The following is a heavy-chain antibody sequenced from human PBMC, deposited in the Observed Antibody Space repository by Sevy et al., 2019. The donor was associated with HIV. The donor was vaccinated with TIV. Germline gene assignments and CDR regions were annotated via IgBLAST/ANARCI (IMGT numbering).Heavy chain of an antibody. D-gene: IGHD7-27*01. CDR1: GFTFSNYN. CDR3: ARGLVNWDGMDV. CDR2: ISSMSNYI. Sequence: GWSLRLSCAASGFTFSNYNMNWVRQAPGKGLEWVSFISSMSNYIYYGDSVKGRFTISRDNAKNSVYLQMNSLRAEDTAVYYCARGLVNWDGMDVWGQGTTVTVSS. J-gene: IGHJ6*02. V-gene: IGHV3-21*01.